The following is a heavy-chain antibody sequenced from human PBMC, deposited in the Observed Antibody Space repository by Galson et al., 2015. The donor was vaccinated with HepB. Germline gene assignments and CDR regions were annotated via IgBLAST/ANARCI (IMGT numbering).Heavy chain of an antibody. V-gene: IGHV1-2*02. CDR2: INPNSGGT. CDR1: GYTFTGYY. J-gene: IGHJ3*02. D-gene: IGHD3-22*01. CDR3: ARGYYYDSSPRDDI. Sequence: SVKVSCKASGYTFTGYYMHWVRQAPGQGLEWMGWINPNSGGTNYAQKFQGRVTMTRDTSISTAYMELSRLRSDDTAVYYCARGYYYDSSPRDDIWGQGTMVTVSS.